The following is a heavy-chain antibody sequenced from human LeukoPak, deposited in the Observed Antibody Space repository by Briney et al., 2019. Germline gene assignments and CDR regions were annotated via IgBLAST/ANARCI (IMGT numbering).Heavy chain of an antibody. D-gene: IGHD5-18*01. CDR3: ARRVFYSYDAFNI. CDR2: IYYPGST. CDR1: GDSISTYH. J-gene: IGHJ3*02. V-gene: IGHV4-59*08. Sequence: SETLSLTCTVSGDSISTYHWSWIRQPPGKGLEWIGYIYYPGSTNYNPSLKSRVTISVDTSKNQFSLKLSSVTAADTAVYYCARRVFYSYDAFNIWGQGTMVTVSS.